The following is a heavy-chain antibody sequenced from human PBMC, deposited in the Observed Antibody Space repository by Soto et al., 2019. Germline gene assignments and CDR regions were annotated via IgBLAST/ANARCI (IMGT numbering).Heavy chain of an antibody. CDR3: AKQGDIGVRPGYYYGMDV. V-gene: IGHV5-51*01. CDR2: VYPGDSEA. Sequence: PGESLKISCKGSGYRFTNYWIGWVRQVSGKGLEWMGIVYPGDSEATYSPSFQGQVTISADKSISTAYLQWSSLKASDTAMYYCAKQGDIGVRPGYYYGMDVWGQGTTVTVSS. D-gene: IGHD6-6*01. J-gene: IGHJ6*02. CDR1: GYRFTNYW.